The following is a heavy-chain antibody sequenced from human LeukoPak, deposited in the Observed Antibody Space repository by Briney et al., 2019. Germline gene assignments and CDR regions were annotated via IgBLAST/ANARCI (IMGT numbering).Heavy chain of an antibody. J-gene: IGHJ4*02. CDR1: GFTFSNAW. Sequence: TGGSLRLSCAASGFTFSNAWMSWVRQAPGKGLEWVGRIKSKTDGGTTDYAAPVKGRFTISRDDSKNTLYLQMNSLKTEDTAVYYCTTEITSGGMVQCPFDYWGQGTLVTVSS. CDR3: TTEITSGGMVQCPFDY. D-gene: IGHD3-10*01. V-gene: IGHV3-15*01. CDR2: IKSKTDGGTT.